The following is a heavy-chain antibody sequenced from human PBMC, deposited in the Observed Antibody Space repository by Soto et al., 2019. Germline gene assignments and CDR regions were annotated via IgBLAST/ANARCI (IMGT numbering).Heavy chain of an antibody. CDR1: GYTFTSYY. V-gene: IGHV1-46*01. CDR3: AREDIGHLVVIIPLDY. CDR2: INASGGST. Sequence: SVKVSCKASGYTFTSYYMHWLRQAPVQGLEWMGIINASGGSTSYAQKFQGRVTMTRDTSTSTVYMELSTLRSEATAVDYCAREDIGHLVVIIPLDYWGQGTLVTVSS. J-gene: IGHJ4*02. D-gene: IGHD3-3*01.